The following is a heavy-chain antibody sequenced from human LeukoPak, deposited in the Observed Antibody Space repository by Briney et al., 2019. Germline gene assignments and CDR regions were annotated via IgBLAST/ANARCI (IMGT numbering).Heavy chain of an antibody. D-gene: IGHD5-18*01. CDR3: ARPGYSYGQRVYYFDY. J-gene: IGHJ4*02. CDR1: GYTFTSYY. Sequence: ASVKVSCKASGYTFTSYYMHWVRQAPGQGLEWMGIINPTGGSTSYAQKFQGRVTMTRETSTSTVYMELSSLRSEDTAVYYCARPGYSYGQRVYYFDYWGQGTLVTVSS. CDR2: INPTGGST. V-gene: IGHV1-46*01.